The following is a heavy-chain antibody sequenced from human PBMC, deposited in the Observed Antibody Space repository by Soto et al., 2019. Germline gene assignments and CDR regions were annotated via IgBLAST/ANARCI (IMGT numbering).Heavy chain of an antibody. V-gene: IGHV5-51*01. CDR1: VYSFTSYW. J-gene: IGHJ4*02. Sequence: LGESLQISCKGSVYSFTSYWIGWVRQMPGQGLEWMGIIYIGDSDSRYSPSFQGQVTISADKSISTAYLQWSSLKASDPAIYYCATAVTGTLHPYHLDKWRQGNAVTGSS. D-gene: IGHD1-20*01. CDR3: ATAVTGTLHPYHLDK. CDR2: IYIGDSDS.